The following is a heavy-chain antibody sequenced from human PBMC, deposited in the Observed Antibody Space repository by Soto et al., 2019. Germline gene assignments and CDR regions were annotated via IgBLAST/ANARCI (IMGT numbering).Heavy chain of an antibody. D-gene: IGHD3-3*01. V-gene: IGHV3-23*01. CDR3: AKDPDYDFWSGYYLPYFDY. J-gene: IGHJ4*02. CDR2: ISGSGGST. CDR1: GFTFSSYA. Sequence: GGSLRLSCAASGFTFSSYAMSWVRQAPGKGLEWVSAISGSGGSTYYADSVKGRFTISRDNSKNTLYLQMNSLRAEDTAVYYCAKDPDYDFWSGYYLPYFDYWGQGTLVTVSS.